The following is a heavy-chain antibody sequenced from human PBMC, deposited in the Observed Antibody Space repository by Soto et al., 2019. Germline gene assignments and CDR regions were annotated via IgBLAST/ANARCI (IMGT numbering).Heavy chain of an antibody. CDR1: GGTFSRYA. CDR2: IIPIFGTA. V-gene: IGHV1-69*13. Sequence: SVKVSCKASGGTFSRYAISWVRQAPGQGLEWMGGIIPIFGTANYAQKFQGRVTITADESTSTAYMELSSLRSEDTAVYYCARDPPLVSSSSHYYGMDVWGQGTTVTVSS. J-gene: IGHJ6*02. D-gene: IGHD6-6*01. CDR3: ARDPPLVSSSSHYYGMDV.